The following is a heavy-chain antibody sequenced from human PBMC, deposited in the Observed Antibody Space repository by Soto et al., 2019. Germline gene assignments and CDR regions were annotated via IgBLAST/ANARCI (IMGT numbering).Heavy chain of an antibody. V-gene: IGHV4-31*03. D-gene: IGHD3-3*01. J-gene: IGHJ3*02. Sequence: SETLSLTCTVSGGSFSGGGYYWSWIRQHPGKGLEWMGYISYSGSTKYKPSLQSRITISADTSKNQFSLRLTSVTAADTAIYFCARTSIFGVVLKAFDIWGPGTLVTVSS. CDR1: GGSFSGGGYY. CDR3: ARTSIFGVVLKAFDI. CDR2: ISYSGST.